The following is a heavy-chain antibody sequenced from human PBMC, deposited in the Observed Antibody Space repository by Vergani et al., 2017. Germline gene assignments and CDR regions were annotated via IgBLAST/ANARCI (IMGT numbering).Heavy chain of an antibody. J-gene: IGHJ5*02. CDR1: GYTFTSYG. D-gene: IGHD3-10*01. V-gene: IGHV1-18*04. Sequence: QVQLVQSGAEVKKPGASVKVSCKASGYTFTSYGISWVRQAPGQGLEWMGWISAYNGNTNYAQKFQGRVTITADESTSTAYMELSSLRAEDTAVYYCAGSYYYYGSETEDWFDPWGQGTLVTVSS. CDR2: ISAYNGNT. CDR3: AGSYYYYGSETEDWFDP.